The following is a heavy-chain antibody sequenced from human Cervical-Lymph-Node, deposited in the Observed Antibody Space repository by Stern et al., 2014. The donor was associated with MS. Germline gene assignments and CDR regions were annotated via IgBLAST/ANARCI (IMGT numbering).Heavy chain of an antibody. J-gene: IGHJ6*02. CDR1: GFSLISSGMS. CDR2: IDWDDDK. V-gene: IGHV2-70*17. CDR3: ARTNVPHSPGFTFSYYYYAMDV. D-gene: IGHD2-21*01. Sequence: ESGPALVKPTQTLTLTCTFSGFSLISSGMSVSWIRQPPGKALEWLARIDWDDDKFYSTSLSTRLTIAKDTSKNQVVLTMTNVDPVDTATYYCARTNVPHSPGFTFSYYYYAMDVWGQGTTVTVSS.